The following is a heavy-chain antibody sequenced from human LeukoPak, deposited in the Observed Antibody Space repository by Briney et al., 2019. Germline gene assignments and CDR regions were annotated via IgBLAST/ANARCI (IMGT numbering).Heavy chain of an antibody. Sequence: PSQTLSLTCTVSGGSISSGFYYWSWIRQPADKGLEWIGRFYTSGSTNYNPSLKSRVTISVDTSKNQFSRKLSSVTAADTAVYYCARHRYYYSSGSYYGAPYYMDVWGKGTTVTISS. CDR1: GGSISSGFYY. V-gene: IGHV4-61*02. CDR2: FYTSGST. CDR3: ARHRYYYSSGSYYGAPYYMDV. D-gene: IGHD3-10*01. J-gene: IGHJ6*03.